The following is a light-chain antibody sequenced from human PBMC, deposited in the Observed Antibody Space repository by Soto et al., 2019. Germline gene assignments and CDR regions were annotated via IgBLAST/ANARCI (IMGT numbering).Light chain of an antibody. V-gene: IGKV1-39*01. Sequence: IHPTWSPSSLSAVVWDIVSFSCGASQSIACWLAWYQQKPGKAPMLLIYAASSLQSGVPSRFSGSGSGTDFTLTISSLQPEDFATYYCQQSYSTPVTFGQGTKVDIK. J-gene: IGKJ1*01. CDR3: QQSYSTPVT. CDR2: AAS. CDR1: QSIACW.